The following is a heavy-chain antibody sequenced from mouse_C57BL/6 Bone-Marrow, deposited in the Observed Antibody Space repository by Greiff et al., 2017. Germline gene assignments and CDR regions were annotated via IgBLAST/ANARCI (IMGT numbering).Heavy chain of an antibody. CDR2: ISDGGSYT. D-gene: IGHD3-3*01. CDR1: GFTLSSYA. Sequence: EVMLVESGGGLVKPGGSLKLSCAASGFTLSSYAMSWVRQTPEKRLEWVATISDGGSYTYYPDNVKGRFTISRDNAKKNLYLQMIHLKSEDTAMYYCARGWVCYAMDYWCQGTSVTVSS. CDR3: ARGWVCYAMDY. V-gene: IGHV5-4*03. J-gene: IGHJ4*01.